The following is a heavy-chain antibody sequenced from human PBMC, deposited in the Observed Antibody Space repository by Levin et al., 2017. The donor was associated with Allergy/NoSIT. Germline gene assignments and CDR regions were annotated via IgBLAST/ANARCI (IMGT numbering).Heavy chain of an antibody. J-gene: IGHJ4*02. CDR3: AKESGRSAPRDFEDY. V-gene: IGHV3-23*01. Sequence: GGSLRLSCAASGFTFSSYAMSWVRQAPEKGLEWVSGISAGGGSTNYADSVKGRFTISRDNSKNTLSLQMNSLRAEDTAVYYCAKESGRSAPRDFEDYWGQGALVTVSS. CDR1: GFTFSSYA. CDR2: ISAGGGST. D-gene: IGHD3-9*01.